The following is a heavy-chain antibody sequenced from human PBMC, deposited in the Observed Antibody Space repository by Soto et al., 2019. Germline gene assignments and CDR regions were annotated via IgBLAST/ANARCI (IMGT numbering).Heavy chain of an antibody. CDR3: ARGDSTDCSNGVCSFFYNHDMDV. CDR2: IIPIFGTA. Sequence: SVKVSCKASGGTFSSYAISWVRQAPGQGLEWMGGIIPIFGTANYAQKFQGRVTITADKSISTASMELTRLTSDDTAIYYCARGDSTDCSNGVCSFFYNHDMDVWGQGTTVTVSS. V-gene: IGHV1-69*06. CDR1: GGTFSSYA. D-gene: IGHD2-8*01. J-gene: IGHJ6*02.